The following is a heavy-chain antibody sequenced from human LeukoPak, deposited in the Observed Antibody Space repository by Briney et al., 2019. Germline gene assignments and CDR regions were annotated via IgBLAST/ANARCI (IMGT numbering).Heavy chain of an antibody. CDR3: ARDHSGWSIID. Sequence: PGGSLRLSCAASGFTFSDYYMSWIRQAPGKGLEWVSYISSGGSTIYYADSVKGRFTISRDNAKNSLYPQMDSLRAEDTAVYYCARDHSGWSIIDWGQGTLVTVSS. CDR1: GFTFSDYY. J-gene: IGHJ4*02. V-gene: IGHV3-11*01. D-gene: IGHD6-19*01. CDR2: ISSGGSTI.